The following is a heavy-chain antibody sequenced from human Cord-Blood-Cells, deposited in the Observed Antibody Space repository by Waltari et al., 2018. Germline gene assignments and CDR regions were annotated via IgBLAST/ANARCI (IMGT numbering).Heavy chain of an antibody. V-gene: IGHV3-7*01. J-gene: IGHJ3*02. CDR3: ARDYSQLGDAFDI. CDR1: GFTFSSYW. Sequence: EVQLVESGGGLVQPGGSLRLSCAASGFTFSSYWMSWVRQAPGKGREWGANIKQDGSEKYYVDSVKGRFTISRDNAKNSLYLQMNSLRAEDTAVYYCARDYSQLGDAFDIWGQGTMVTVSS. CDR2: IKQDGSEK. D-gene: IGHD6-13*01.